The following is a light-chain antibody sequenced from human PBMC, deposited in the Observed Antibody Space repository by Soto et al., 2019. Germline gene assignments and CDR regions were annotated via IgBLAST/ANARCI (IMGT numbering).Light chain of an antibody. CDR2: AAS. V-gene: IGKV3D-20*02. Sequence: ILLTQAPGTRSWSPGERATLSCRASQSVSSSYLAWYQQKPGRAPRLLIFAASSRATGIPDRFSGSGSGTDFTLTISSLEPEDFAVYYCQQRSNCPLTFGQGTRLEIK. CDR3: QQRSNCPLT. CDR1: QSVSSSY. J-gene: IGKJ5*01.